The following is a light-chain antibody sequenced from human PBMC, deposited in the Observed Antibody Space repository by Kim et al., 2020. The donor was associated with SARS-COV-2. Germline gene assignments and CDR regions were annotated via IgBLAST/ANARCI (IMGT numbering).Light chain of an antibody. Sequence: EIVLTQSPGTLSLSPGERATLSCRASQSVNSNYLVWYQQKPGQAPRALIYGASNRATGIPDRFSGSGSGTGFTLTISRLEPEDFAVYYCQQYDTSTKYTYGQGTKLEI. CDR1: QSVNSNY. V-gene: IGKV3-20*01. CDR2: GAS. J-gene: IGKJ2*01. CDR3: QQYDTSTKYT.